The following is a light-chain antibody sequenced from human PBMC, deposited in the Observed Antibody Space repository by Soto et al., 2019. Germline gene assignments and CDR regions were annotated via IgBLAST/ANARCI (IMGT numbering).Light chain of an antibody. V-gene: IGKV3-20*01. CDR3: QQYGSLWT. Sequence: EIVLTQSPGTLSLPPGERATLSCRASQSVSSSYLAWYQQKPGQAPRLLIYGASSRATGIPDRFSGSGSGTDFTLTISRLEPEEFAVYYCQQYGSLWTFGQGTKVEIK. CDR2: GAS. CDR1: QSVSSSY. J-gene: IGKJ1*01.